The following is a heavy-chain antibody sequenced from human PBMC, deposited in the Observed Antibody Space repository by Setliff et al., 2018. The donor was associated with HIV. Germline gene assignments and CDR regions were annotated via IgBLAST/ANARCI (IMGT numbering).Heavy chain of an antibody. CDR1: GLTFSDYP. J-gene: IGHJ4*02. V-gene: IGHV3-48*01. CDR3: TRTSRAAY. Sequence: GGSLRLSCAASGLTFSDYPMNWVRQAPGKGLEWVSYINNISSTISYADSVKGRFTISRDNAKSSLYLQMNSLRAEDTAVYYCTRTSRAAYWGRGTLVTVSS. CDR2: INNISSTI. D-gene: IGHD6-25*01.